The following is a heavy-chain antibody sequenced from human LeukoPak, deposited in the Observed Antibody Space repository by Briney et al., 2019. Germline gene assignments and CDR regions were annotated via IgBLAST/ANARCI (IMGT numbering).Heavy chain of an antibody. CDR3: ARGVVAAAGRTFDF. D-gene: IGHD6-13*01. V-gene: IGHV4-59*01. Sequence: PSETLSLTCTVSGDSFSYFYWSWIRQPPGKGLEWIGYIYNSGSTSYNPSLKSRVTISLDTSQNQFSLKLCSLTAADTAVYYCARGVVAAAGRTFDFWGQGTLVTVSS. J-gene: IGHJ4*02. CDR1: GDSFSYFY. CDR2: IYNSGST.